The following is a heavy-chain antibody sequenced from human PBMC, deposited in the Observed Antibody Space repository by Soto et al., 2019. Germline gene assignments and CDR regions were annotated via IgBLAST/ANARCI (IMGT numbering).Heavy chain of an antibody. CDR2: INPSGGST. J-gene: IGHJ4*02. Sequence: GASVKVSCKASGYTFTSYYMHWVRQAPGQGLEWMGIINPSGGSTSYAQKFQGRVTMTRDTSTSTVYMELSSLRSEDTAVYYCARVHGDYAVSATFDYRGQRTPVTVSS. D-gene: IGHD4-17*01. CDR1: GYTFTSYY. V-gene: IGHV1-46*01. CDR3: ARVHGDYAVSATFDY.